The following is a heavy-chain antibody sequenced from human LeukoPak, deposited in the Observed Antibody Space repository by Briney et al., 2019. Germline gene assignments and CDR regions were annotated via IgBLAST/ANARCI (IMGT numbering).Heavy chain of an antibody. CDR3: AIEDYGGNYVDY. J-gene: IGHJ4*02. Sequence: SETLSLTCAVYGGSFSGYYWSWIRQPPGKGLEWIGEINHSGSTNYNPSLKSRVTISVDTSKNQFSLRLSSVTAADTAVYYCAIEDYGGNYVDYWGQGTLVTVSS. CDR2: INHSGST. CDR1: GGSFSGYY. V-gene: IGHV4-34*01. D-gene: IGHD4-23*01.